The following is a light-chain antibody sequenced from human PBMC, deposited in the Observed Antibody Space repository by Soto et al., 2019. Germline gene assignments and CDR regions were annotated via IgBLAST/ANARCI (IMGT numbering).Light chain of an antibody. V-gene: IGLV2-14*01. CDR3: SSYTSSNTLV. Sequence: ALAQPASVSGSPGQSTIISCTGTSSDVGGYNYVSWYQQHPGKAPKFLIYEVDNRASGVSDRFSGSKSGNTASLTISGLQAEDEADYYRSSYTSSNTLVFGTGTKVTVL. CDR2: EVD. J-gene: IGLJ1*01. CDR1: SSDVGGYNY.